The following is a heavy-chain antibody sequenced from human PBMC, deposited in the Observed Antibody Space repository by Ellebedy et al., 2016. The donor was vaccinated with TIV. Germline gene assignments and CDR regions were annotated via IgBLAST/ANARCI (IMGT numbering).Heavy chain of an antibody. J-gene: IGHJ3*02. V-gene: IGHV4-59*01. D-gene: IGHD6-13*01. CDR3: ARVVWQQPVSYALDI. CDR1: GFTFSSYA. Sequence: MPGGSLRLSCAASGFTFSSYAMSWVRQAPGKGLEWIGYIYYSGSTNYNPSLKSRVTISVDTSKNQFSLKLNSVTAADTAVYYCARVVWQQPVSYALDIWGQGTMVTVSS. CDR2: IYYSGST.